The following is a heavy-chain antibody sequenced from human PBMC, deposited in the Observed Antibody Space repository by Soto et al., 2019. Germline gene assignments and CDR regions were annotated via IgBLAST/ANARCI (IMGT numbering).Heavy chain of an antibody. V-gene: IGHV1-69*12. CDR1: GGTFSSYA. J-gene: IGHJ6*02. CDR3: AAHVPAAGDDHGMDF. D-gene: IGHD2-2*01. CDR2: IIPIFGTA. Sequence: QVQLVQSGAEVKKPGSSVKVSCKASGGTFSSYAISWVRQAPGQRLEWMGGIIPIFGTANYAQKFQGRVTITGGDSMSTAYMERSSLRAEGTVMYDCAAHVPAAGDDHGMDFWGQGTTVTVSS.